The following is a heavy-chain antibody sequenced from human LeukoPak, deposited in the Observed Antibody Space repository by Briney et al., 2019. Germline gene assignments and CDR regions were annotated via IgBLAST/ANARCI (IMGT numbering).Heavy chain of an antibody. Sequence: GGSLRLSCAASGFTFSNAWMTWVRQAPGKGLEWVGRIKSKTDGGTTDYAAPVKGRFTISRDDSKNTLYLQMNSLKTEDTAVYYCTVGYYYDSGAYYYWGRGTLVPVSS. J-gene: IGHJ4*02. D-gene: IGHD3-22*01. V-gene: IGHV3-15*01. CDR1: GFTFSNAW. CDR2: IKSKTDGGTT. CDR3: TVGYYYDSGAYYY.